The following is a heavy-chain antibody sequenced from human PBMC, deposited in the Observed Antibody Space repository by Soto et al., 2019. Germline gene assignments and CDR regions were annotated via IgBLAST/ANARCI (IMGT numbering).Heavy chain of an antibody. CDR1: GFTFSSYT. CDR3: ATDRDGRYDLDY. Sequence: PGGSLRLSCAVSGFTFSSYTMAWVRQAPGKGLEWVSSISGSGGSPNYADSVQGRFTISRDNPKNTLYLQMNSLRAEDTAVYYSATDRDGRYDLDYWGQGILDTVSS. CDR2: ISGSGGSP. V-gene: IGHV3-23*01. J-gene: IGHJ4*01. D-gene: IGHD1-1*01.